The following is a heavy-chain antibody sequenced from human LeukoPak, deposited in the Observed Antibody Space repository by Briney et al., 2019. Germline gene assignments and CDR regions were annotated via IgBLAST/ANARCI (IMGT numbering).Heavy chain of an antibody. CDR1: GYTFTSYA. CDR2: INAGNGNT. Sequence: GASVKVSCKASGYTFTSYAMHWVRQAPGQRLEWMGWINAGNGNTKYSQKFQGRVTITRDTSASTAYMELSSLRSEDTAVYYCARAYAFIAAGDYWGQGTLVTVSS. D-gene: IGHD6-13*01. J-gene: IGHJ4*02. CDR3: ARAYAFIAAGDY. V-gene: IGHV1-3*01.